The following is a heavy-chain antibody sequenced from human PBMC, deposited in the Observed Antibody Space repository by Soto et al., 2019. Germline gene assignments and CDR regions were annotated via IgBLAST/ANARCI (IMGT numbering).Heavy chain of an antibody. V-gene: IGHV1-2*02. CDR3: ATTGNYGSGTSFRVDY. CDR1: GYTFTGYY. CDR2: INPKSGGT. Sequence: ASVKVSCKASGYTFTGYYVHWVRQAPGQGLEWMGWINPKSGGTIYPQKFQGRVNMTRDTSISTAYMELSSLRFDDTAVYYCATTGNYGSGTSFRVDYWGQGTLVTVSS. D-gene: IGHD3-10*01. J-gene: IGHJ4*02.